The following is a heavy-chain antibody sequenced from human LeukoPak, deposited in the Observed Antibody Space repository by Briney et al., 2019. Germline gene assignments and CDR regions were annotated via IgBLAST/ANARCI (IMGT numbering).Heavy chain of an antibody. J-gene: IGHJ4*02. Sequence: GGSLRLSCAASGFTFSDYSMTWIRQAPGKGLEWVSYISSSSSYTNYADSVKGRFTISGDNAKNSLYLQMNSLRAEDAAVYYCARRQGASGSYYHLDYWGQGTLVTVSS. CDR1: GFTFSDYS. CDR3: ARRQGASGSYYHLDY. CDR2: ISSSSSYT. D-gene: IGHD1-26*01. V-gene: IGHV3-11*06.